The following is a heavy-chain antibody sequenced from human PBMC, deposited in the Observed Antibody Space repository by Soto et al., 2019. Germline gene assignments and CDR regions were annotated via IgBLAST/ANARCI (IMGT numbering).Heavy chain of an antibody. Sequence: ASVKVSCKASGYTFTSYGISWVRQAPGQGLEWMGWISAYNGNTNYAQKLQGRVTMTTDTSTSTAYMELRSLRSDDTALYYCARVTGVAAAFGYYYYMDVWGKGTTVTVSS. CDR2: ISAYNGNT. CDR3: ARVTGVAAAFGYYYYMDV. V-gene: IGHV1-18*01. J-gene: IGHJ6*03. D-gene: IGHD6-13*01. CDR1: GYTFTSYG.